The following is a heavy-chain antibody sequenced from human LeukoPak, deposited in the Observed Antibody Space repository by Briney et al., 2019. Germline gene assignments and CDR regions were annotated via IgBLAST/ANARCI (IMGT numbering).Heavy chain of an antibody. Sequence: SETLSLTCTVSGGSISSSSYYWGWIRQPPGKGLEWIGSIYYSGSTYYNPSLKSRVTISVDTSKNQFSLKLSSVTAADTAVYYCARLSVRGSPGAFDIWGQGTMVTVSS. CDR3: ARLSVRGSPGAFDI. J-gene: IGHJ3*02. CDR1: GGSISSSSYY. D-gene: IGHD1-26*01. V-gene: IGHV4-39*01. CDR2: IYYSGST.